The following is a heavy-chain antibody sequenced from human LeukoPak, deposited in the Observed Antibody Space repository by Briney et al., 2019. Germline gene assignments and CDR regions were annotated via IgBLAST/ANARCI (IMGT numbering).Heavy chain of an antibody. CDR1: GGTFSSYA. CDR2: IIPIFGTA. Sequence: SVKVSCKASGGTFSSYAISWVRQAPGQGLEWMGGIIPIFGTANYAQKFQGRVTITTDESTSTAYMELSSLRSGDTAVYYCAGTDPPYYYDSVNWFDPWGQGTLVTVSS. J-gene: IGHJ5*02. D-gene: IGHD3-22*01. V-gene: IGHV1-69*05. CDR3: AGTDPPYYYDSVNWFDP.